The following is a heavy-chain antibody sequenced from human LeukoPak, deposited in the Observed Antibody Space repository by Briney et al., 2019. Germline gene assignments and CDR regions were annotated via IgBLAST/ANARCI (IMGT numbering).Heavy chain of an antibody. CDR3: ARSITMVRGVPYNWFDP. CDR2: IYPGDSDT. J-gene: IGHJ5*02. D-gene: IGHD3-10*01. Sequence: GESLKISCKGSGYSFTSYWIGWVRQMPWKGLEWMGIIYPGDSDTRYSPSFQGQVTISADKSISTAYLQWSSLKASDTAMYYCARSITMVRGVPYNWFDPWGQGTLVTVSS. CDR1: GYSFTSYW. V-gene: IGHV5-51*01.